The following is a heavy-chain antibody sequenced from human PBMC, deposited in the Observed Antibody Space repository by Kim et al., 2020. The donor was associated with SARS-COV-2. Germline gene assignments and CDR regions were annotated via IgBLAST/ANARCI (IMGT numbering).Heavy chain of an antibody. D-gene: IGHD3-3*01. J-gene: IGHJ5*02. Sequence: YEQKSQGRVTMTEDTSTDTAYMELSSLRSEDTAVYYCATGSPFGVGWFDPWGQGTLVTVSS. V-gene: IGHV1-24*01. CDR3: ATGSPFGVGWFDP.